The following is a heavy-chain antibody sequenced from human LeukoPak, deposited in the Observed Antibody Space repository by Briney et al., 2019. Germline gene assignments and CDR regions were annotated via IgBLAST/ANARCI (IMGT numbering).Heavy chain of an antibody. CDR1: GGSFSGYC. CDR3: ARGGYDFWSGYPFNYYYYYMDV. D-gene: IGHD3-3*01. V-gene: IGHV4-34*01. J-gene: IGHJ6*03. CDR2: ISHSGST. Sequence: KPSETLSLTCAVYGGSFSGYCWSWIRQPPGKGLEWIGEISHSGSTDYNPSLKSRVTISVDTSKNQFSLKLSSVTAADTAVYYCARGGYDFWSGYPFNYYYYYMDVWGKGTTVTVSS.